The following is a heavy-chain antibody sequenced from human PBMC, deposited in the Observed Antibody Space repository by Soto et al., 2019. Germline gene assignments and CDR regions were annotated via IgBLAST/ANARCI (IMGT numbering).Heavy chain of an antibody. Sequence: QVHLVQSGVEVKTPGASVKVSCQASGYTFFTYDISWVRQAPGQGLEWMGWISTYSGDTKYAQKFQGRVTMTTDTATTTAYLELRSLRADETTVYYCARHHGPTTSENWFDTWGQGTLGTVSS. CDR3: ARHHGPTTSENWFDT. D-gene: IGHD5-12*01. V-gene: IGHV1-18*01. J-gene: IGHJ5*02. CDR2: ISTYSGDT. CDR1: GYTFFTYD.